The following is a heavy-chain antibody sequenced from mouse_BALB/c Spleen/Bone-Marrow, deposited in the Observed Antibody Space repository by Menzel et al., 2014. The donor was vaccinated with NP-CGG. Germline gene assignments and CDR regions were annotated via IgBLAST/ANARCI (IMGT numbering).Heavy chain of an antibody. J-gene: IGHJ4*01. Sequence: VQLKESGGDLVKPGGSLKISCAASGFTFSSYGMSWVRQTPDKRLEWVATINSGGVNTYYIDSVKGRFTISRDNAKNTLYLQMSSLKSEDTAMYHCARRGNWDGRAAMDYWGQGTSVTVSS. V-gene: IGHV5-6*01. D-gene: IGHD4-1*01. CDR1: GFTFSSYG. CDR3: ARRGNWDGRAAMDY. CDR2: INSGGVNT.